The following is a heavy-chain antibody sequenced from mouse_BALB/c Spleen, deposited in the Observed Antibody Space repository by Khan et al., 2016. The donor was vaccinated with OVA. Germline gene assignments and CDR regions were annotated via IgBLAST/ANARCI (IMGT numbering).Heavy chain of an antibody. V-gene: IGHV3-1*02. CDR2: IDYSGTT. CDR1: GYSITSGYS. Sequence: EVQLQESGPDLVKPSQSLSLTCTVTGYSITSGYSWHWIRQFPGNKLEWMGYIDYSGTTNHNPSLKSRFSITREISTNHFCLQLNAVTTEDTATYYCARWDYWGQGTTLTVSS. J-gene: IGHJ2*01. CDR3: ARWDY.